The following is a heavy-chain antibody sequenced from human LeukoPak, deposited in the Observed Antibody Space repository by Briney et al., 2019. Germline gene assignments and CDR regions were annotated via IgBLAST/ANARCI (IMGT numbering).Heavy chain of an antibody. J-gene: IGHJ4*02. CDR2: MYTSGNT. CDR3: AKSDTSSWYVLDY. V-gene: IGHV3-53*01. Sequence: GGSLRLSCAASGFTFSSYSMNWVRQVPGKGLEWVSIMYTSGNTNYADSVKGRFTISRDNSKNTVYLQMNSLRVEDTAVYYCAKSDTSSWYVLDYWGQGTLVTVSS. CDR1: GFTFSSYS. D-gene: IGHD6-13*01.